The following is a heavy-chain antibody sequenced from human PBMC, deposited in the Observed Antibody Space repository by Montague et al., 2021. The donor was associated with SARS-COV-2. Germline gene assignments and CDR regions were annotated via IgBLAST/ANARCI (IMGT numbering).Heavy chain of an antibody. V-gene: IGHV4-39*01. CDR3: ARFPTSYYYDSKAAPATPDAFDI. CDR2: IYYSGGT. CDR1: GASISSRSYY. J-gene: IGHJ3*02. Sequence: SETLSLTCTVSGASISSRSYYWGWIRQPPGKGLEWIGSIYYSGGTYYNPSLKSRVTISVDTSKNQFSLKLSSVTAADTAVYYCARFPTSYYYDSKAAPATPDAFDIWGQGTMVTVSS. D-gene: IGHD3-22*01.